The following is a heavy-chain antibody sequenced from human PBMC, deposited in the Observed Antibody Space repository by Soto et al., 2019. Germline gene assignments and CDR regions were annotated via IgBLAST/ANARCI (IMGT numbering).Heavy chain of an antibody. D-gene: IGHD2-15*01. J-gene: IGHJ6*03. Sequence: ASAKVSCKASGYTFTSYDINWVRQATGQGLEWMGWMNPNSGNTGYAQKFQGRVTMTRNTSISTAYMELSSLRSEDTAVYYCARGIIKGIVGYYYYYMDVWGKGTTVTVSS. V-gene: IGHV1-8*01. CDR1: GYTFTSYD. CDR3: ARGIIKGIVGYYYYYMDV. CDR2: MNPNSGNT.